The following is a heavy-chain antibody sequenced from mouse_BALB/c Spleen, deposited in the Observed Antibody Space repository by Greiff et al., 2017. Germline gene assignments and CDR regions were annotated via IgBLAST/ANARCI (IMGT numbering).Heavy chain of an antibody. CDR2: INPSTGYT. J-gene: IGHJ4*01. CDR1: GYTFTSYW. Sequence: QVQLQESGAELAKPGASVKMSCKASGYTFTSYWMHWVKQRPGQGLEWIGYINPSTGYTEYNQKFKDKATLTADKSSSTAYMQLSSLTSEDSAVYYCASYDYYAMDYWGQGTSVTVSS. CDR3: ASYDYYAMDY. D-gene: IGHD1-1*02. V-gene: IGHV1-7*01.